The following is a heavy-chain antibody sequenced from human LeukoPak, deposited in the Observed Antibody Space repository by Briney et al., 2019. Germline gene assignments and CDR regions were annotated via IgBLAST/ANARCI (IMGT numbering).Heavy chain of an antibody. CDR3: ARDTIMSGRPSYYYYYYMDV. Sequence: SVKVSCKASGGAFSSYAISWVRQAPGQGLEWMGGIIPIFGTANYAQTFQGRVTITTDESTSTAYMELSSLRSEDTAVYYCARDTIMSGRPSYYYYYYMDVWGKGTTVTVSS. J-gene: IGHJ6*03. D-gene: IGHD3-3*01. CDR1: GGAFSSYA. CDR2: IIPIFGTA. V-gene: IGHV1-69*05.